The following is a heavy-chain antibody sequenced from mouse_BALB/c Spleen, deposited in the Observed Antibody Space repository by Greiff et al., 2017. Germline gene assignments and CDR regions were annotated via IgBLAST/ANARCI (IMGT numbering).Heavy chain of an antibody. J-gene: IGHJ3*01. D-gene: IGHD3-3*01. CDR1: GFNIKDYY. V-gene: IGHV14-4*02. CDR2: IDPENGDT. Sequence: VQLKQSGAELVRSGASVKLSCTASGFNIKDYYMHWVKQRPEQGLEWIGWIDPENGDTEYAPKFQGKATMTADTSSNTAYLQLSSLTSEDTAVYYCNGDGFAYWGQGTLVTVSA. CDR3: NGDGFAY.